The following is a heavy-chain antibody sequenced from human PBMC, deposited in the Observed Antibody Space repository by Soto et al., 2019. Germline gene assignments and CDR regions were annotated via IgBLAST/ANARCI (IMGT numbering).Heavy chain of an antibody. V-gene: IGHV1-18*01. J-gene: IGHJ6*02. Sequence: ASVKVSCKASGYTFTSHGISRGRTAPGPRLEWMGWISAYNGNTNYAQKLQGRVTMTTDTSTSTAYMELRSLRSDDTAVYYCARGETVAGSRYYYGMDVWGQGTTVTVSS. CDR1: GYTFTSHG. CDR3: ARGETVAGSRYYYGMDV. CDR2: ISAYNGNT. D-gene: IGHD6-19*01.